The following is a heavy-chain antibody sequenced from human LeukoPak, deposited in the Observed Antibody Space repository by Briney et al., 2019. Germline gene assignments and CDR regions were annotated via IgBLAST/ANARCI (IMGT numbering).Heavy chain of an antibody. J-gene: IGHJ4*02. CDR1: GYTLTELS. CDR2: FDPEDGET. V-gene: IGHV1-24*01. CDR3: ASSFEYNWNDVDY. Sequence: ASAKVSCKVSGYTLTELSMHWVRQAPGKGLEWMGGFDPEDGETIYAQKFQGRVTMTEDTSTDTAYMELSSLRSEDTAVYYCASSFEYNWNDVDYWGQGTLVTVSS. D-gene: IGHD1-1*01.